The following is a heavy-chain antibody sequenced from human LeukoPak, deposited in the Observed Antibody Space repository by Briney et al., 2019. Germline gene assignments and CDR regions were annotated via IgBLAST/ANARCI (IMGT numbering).Heavy chain of an antibody. D-gene: IGHD3-10*01. V-gene: IGHV1-8*03. J-gene: IGHJ6*03. Sequence: ASVKVSCKASGYTFTSYDINWVRPATGQGLEWMGWMNPNSGNTGYAQKFQGRVTITRNTSISTAYMELSSLRSEDTAVYYCAREPRGITMVRVIYYMDVWGKGTTVTISS. CDR2: MNPNSGNT. CDR1: GYTFTSYD. CDR3: AREPRGITMVRVIYYMDV.